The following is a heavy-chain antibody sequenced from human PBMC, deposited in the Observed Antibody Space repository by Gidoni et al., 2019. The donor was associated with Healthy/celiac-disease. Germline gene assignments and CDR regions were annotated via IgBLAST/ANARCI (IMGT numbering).Heavy chain of an antibody. CDR1: GFTLSSYA. CDR2: ISSSGGST. CDR3: AKKIDSDYGDYWYYYYMDV. Sequence: EVQLVEPGGGLVPPGASLRLYGAAAGFTLSSYAMSWVRQAPGKGLEWVSAISSSGGSTYYADSVKGRFTISRDNSKNTLYLQMNSLRAEDTAVYYCAKKIDSDYGDYWYYYYMDVWGKGTTVTVSS. J-gene: IGHJ6*03. V-gene: IGHV3-23*04. D-gene: IGHD4-17*01.